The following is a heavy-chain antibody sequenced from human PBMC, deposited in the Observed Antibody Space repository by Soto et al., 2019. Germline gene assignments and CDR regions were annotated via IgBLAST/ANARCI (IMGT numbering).Heavy chain of an antibody. CDR3: ARGPTVTTEVVEWFDP. V-gene: IGHV4-59*01. Sequence: SETLSLTCTVSGGSISSYYWSWIRQPPGKGLEWIGYIYYSGSTNYNPSLKSRVTISVDTSKNQFSLKLSSVTAADTAVYYCARGPTVTTEVVEWFDPWGQGTLVTVSS. CDR2: IYYSGST. D-gene: IGHD4-17*01. J-gene: IGHJ5*02. CDR1: GGSISSYY.